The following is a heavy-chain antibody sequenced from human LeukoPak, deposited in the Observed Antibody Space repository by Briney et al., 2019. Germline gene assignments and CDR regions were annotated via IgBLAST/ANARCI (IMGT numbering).Heavy chain of an antibody. Sequence: GGSLRLSCAASGFIFTGYFMSWVRQAPGKGLEWVASIKHDGSEKYYVDSVRGRFTISRDNTKNLLYLQMSSLRAEDTAVYYCARAIGKSEGYWGQGTLVTVSS. V-gene: IGHV3-7*01. CDR2: IKHDGSEK. CDR1: GFIFTGYF. CDR3: ARAIGKSEGY. D-gene: IGHD4-23*01. J-gene: IGHJ4*02.